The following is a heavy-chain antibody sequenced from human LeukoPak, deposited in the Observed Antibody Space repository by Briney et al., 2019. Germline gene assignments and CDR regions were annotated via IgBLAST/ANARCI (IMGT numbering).Heavy chain of an antibody. V-gene: IGHV3-33*06. CDR1: GFTFSIYG. D-gene: IGHD2-21*02. CDR2: IWYDGSNK. Sequence: GGSLRLSRAASGFTFSIYGMHWVRQAPGKGLEWVAVIWYDGSNKYYADSVKGRFTISRDNSKNTLYLQMNSLRAEDTAVYYCANTYCGGDCYSFDYWGQGTLVTVSS. J-gene: IGHJ4*02. CDR3: ANTYCGGDCYSFDY.